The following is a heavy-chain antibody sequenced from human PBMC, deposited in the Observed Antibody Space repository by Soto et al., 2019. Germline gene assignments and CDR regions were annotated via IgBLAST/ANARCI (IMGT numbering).Heavy chain of an antibody. CDR3: ARGGYCSGGSCLFRYYYGMDV. J-gene: IGHJ6*02. D-gene: IGHD2-15*01. CDR1: GYSFTSYW. V-gene: IGHV5-51*01. CDR2: IYPGDSDT. Sequence: PGESLKISCKGSGYSFTSYWIGWVRQMPGKGLEWMGIIYPGDSDTRYSPSFQGQVTISADKSISTAYLQWSSLKASDTAMYYCARGGYCSGGSCLFRYYYGMDVWGQGTTVTVSS.